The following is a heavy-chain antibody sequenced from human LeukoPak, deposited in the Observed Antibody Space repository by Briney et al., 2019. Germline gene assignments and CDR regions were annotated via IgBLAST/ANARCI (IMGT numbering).Heavy chain of an antibody. J-gene: IGHJ3*02. CDR1: GYTFTSYY. V-gene: IGHV1-46*01. D-gene: IGHD2-21*01. CDR2: VNPSGGST. Sequence: ASVKVSCKASGYTFTSYYMHWVRQAPGQGLEWMGIVNPSGGSTSYAQKFQGRVTMTRDMSTSTVYMELSSLRSEDTAVYYCAREKGEGAFDIWGQGTMVTVSS. CDR3: AREKGEGAFDI.